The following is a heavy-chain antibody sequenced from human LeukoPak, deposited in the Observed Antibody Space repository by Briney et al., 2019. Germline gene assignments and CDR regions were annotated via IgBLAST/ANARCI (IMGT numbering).Heavy chain of an antibody. V-gene: IGHV1-69*13. CDR2: IIPIFGTA. J-gene: IGHJ3*02. CDR3: ARVKRRDGYNYHIAAFDI. CDR1: GGTFSSYA. D-gene: IGHD5-24*01. Sequence: SVKVSCKASGGTFSSYAISWVRQAPGQGLEWMGGIIPIFGTANYAQKFQGRVTITADESTSTAYMELSSLRSEDTAVYYCARVKRRDGYNYHIAAFDIWGQGTMVTVSS.